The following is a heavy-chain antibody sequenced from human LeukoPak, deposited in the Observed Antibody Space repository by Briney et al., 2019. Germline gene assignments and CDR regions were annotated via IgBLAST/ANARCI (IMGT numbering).Heavy chain of an antibody. D-gene: IGHD2-2*01. CDR3: ARGHYAPTRNWFDP. Sequence: SETLSLTCTVSGGSISSGSYYWGWLRQPAGTGLEGIGRIYASGGTNYNPSLKRRVTISVDTAKNKFSLELSPMTAADPAVYYRARGHYAPTRNWFDPWGQGTLVTVSS. CDR1: GGSISSGSYY. V-gene: IGHV4-61*02. J-gene: IGHJ5*02. CDR2: IYASGGT.